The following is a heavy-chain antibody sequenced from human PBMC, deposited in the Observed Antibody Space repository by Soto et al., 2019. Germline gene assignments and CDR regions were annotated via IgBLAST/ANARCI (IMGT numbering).Heavy chain of an antibody. J-gene: IGHJ4*02. D-gene: IGHD5-18*01. CDR1: GGSISSGGYY. CDR2: ISHSGST. V-gene: IGHV4-31*03. Sequence: PSETLSLTCTVSGGSISSGGYYWSWIRQHPGNGLEWIGYISHSGSTYYNPSLKSRVIISVDTSKNQFSLILTSVTAAYTAVYYCAREYTYGSNFFDCWGQGALVTVSS. CDR3: AREYTYGSNFFDC.